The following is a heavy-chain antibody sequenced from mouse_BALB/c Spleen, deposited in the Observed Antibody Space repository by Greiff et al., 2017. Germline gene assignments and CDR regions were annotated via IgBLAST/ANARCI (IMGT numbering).Heavy chain of an antibody. V-gene: IGHV3-2*02. CDR2: ISYSGST. J-gene: IGHJ2*01. D-gene: IGHD1-1*01. CDR3: ARSNYGHRFDY. CDR1: GYSITSDYA. Sequence: EVQLQQSGPGLVKPSQSLSLTCTVTGYSITSDYAWNWIRQFPGNKLEWMGYISYSGSTSYNPSLKSRISITRDTSKNQFFLQLNSVTTEDTATYYCARSNYGHRFDYWGQGTTLTVSS.